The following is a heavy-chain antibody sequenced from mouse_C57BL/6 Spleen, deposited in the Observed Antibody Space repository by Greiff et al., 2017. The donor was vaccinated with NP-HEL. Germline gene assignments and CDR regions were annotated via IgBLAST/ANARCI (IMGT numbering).Heavy chain of an antibody. CDR1: GYSITSGYY. V-gene: IGHV3-6*01. J-gene: IGHJ1*03. Sequence: ESGPGLVKPSQSLSLTCSVTGYSITSGYYWNWIRQFPGNKLEWMGYISYDGSNNYNPSLKNRISITRDTSKNQFFLKLNSVTTEDTATYYCARDSNHWYVDVWGTGTTVTVSS. CDR2: ISYDGSN. D-gene: IGHD2-5*01. CDR3: ARDSNHWYVDV.